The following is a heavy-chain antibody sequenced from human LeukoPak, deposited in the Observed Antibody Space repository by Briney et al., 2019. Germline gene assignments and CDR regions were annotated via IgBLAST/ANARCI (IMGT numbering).Heavy chain of an antibody. D-gene: IGHD4-17*01. V-gene: IGHV4-4*07. Sequence: SETLSLTCTVSGGSISSYYWSWIRQPAGKGLEWIGRIYTSGSTNYNPSLKSRVTMSVGTSKNQFSLKLSSVTAADTAVYYCARETTVDYGDYVIYYYGMDVWGQGTTVTVSS. CDR1: GGSISSYY. CDR2: IYTSGST. J-gene: IGHJ6*02. CDR3: ARETTVDYGDYVIYYYGMDV.